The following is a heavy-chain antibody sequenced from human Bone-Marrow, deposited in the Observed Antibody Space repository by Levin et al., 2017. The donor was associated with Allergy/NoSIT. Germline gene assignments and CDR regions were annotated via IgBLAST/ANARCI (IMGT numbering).Heavy chain of an antibody. CDR3: ARASIRKLANPFDS. Sequence: SETLSLTCSVSGGSVSSDDFYWSWIRQPPGKGLEWIGYIYNIGTPYYNPSLKTRVVMSMDMSKNQFSLRLNSVTAADTAVYFCARASIRKLANPFDSWGRGTLVTVSS. D-gene: IGHD4/OR15-4a*01. CDR2: IYNIGTP. V-gene: IGHV4-30-4*01. J-gene: IGHJ4*02. CDR1: GGSVSSDDFY.